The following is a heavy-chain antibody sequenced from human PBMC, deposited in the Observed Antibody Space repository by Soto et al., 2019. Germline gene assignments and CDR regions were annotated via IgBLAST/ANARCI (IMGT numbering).Heavy chain of an antibody. J-gene: IGHJ6*02. CDR1: GFTFSSYA. CDR2: ISYDGSNK. CDR3: AGTHSRPLAGYYYYYGMDV. V-gene: IGHV3-30-3*01. D-gene: IGHD6-19*01. Sequence: QVQLVESGGGVVQPGRSLRLSCAASGFTFSSYAMHWVRQAPGKGLEWVAVISYDGSNKYYADSVKGRFTISRDNSKNTLYLQMNSPRAEDTAVYYCAGTHSRPLAGYYYYYGMDVWGQGTTVTVAS.